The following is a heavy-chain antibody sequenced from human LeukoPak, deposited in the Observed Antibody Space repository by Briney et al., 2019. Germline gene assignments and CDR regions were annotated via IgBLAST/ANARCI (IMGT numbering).Heavy chain of an antibody. J-gene: IGHJ4*02. Sequence: PGGSLRLSCAASGFTFSSYAMSWVRQAPGKGLEWVSAISGSGGSTYYADAVKGRFTISRDNSKNTLYLQMNSLRAEDTAVYYCAKDLYYYGSGTDDWGQGTLVTVSS. V-gene: IGHV3-23*01. CDR1: GFTFSSYA. CDR3: AKDLYYYGSGTDD. CDR2: ISGSGGST. D-gene: IGHD3-10*01.